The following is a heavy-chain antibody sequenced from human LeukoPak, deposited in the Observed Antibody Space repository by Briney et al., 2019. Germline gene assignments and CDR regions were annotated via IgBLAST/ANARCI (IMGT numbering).Heavy chain of an antibody. J-gene: IGHJ4*02. Sequence: SETLSVTCTVSGGSVRSDSWSCIRQPPGKGLEYIGHIYNGGSPTYNPSLMGRLTMSVDTAKNQLSLHLTSVTTADTALYFCARNKGVAARHDYWGQGTLV. CDR1: GGSVRSDS. CDR3: ARNKGVAARHDY. CDR2: IYNGGSP. D-gene: IGHD6-19*01. V-gene: IGHV4-59*02.